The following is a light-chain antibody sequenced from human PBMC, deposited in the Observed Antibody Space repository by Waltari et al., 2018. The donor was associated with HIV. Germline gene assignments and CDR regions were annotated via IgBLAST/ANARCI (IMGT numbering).Light chain of an antibody. CDR2: RNS. CDR1: SPNIGDTS. Sequence: QSALTQPPSTSGTPGQTVTIPCSGSSPNIGDTSLYWSKQRPGTAPNLIIDRNSQRPSGVRDRFSGSKSGTSASLAINDLRSEDEAEYHCAAWDDSLSGWVFGGGTNLTVL. V-gene: IGLV1-47*01. J-gene: IGLJ3*02. CDR3: AAWDDSLSGWV.